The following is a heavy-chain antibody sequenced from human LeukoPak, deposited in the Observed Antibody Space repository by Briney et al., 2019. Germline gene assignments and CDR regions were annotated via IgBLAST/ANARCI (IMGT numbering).Heavy chain of an antibody. CDR1: GFTISSAA. J-gene: IGHJ4*02. CDR2: INNNDGDT. Sequence: GGTLRLTCAASGFTISSAAKSWGRQGQGKGKEWVSAINNNDGDTYYADPVQGRFTISRENCKNKLCLQMKSLMTGATAVYYCAYQLGYCSDGSCYFPYFGQGTLVTASS. CDR3: AYQLGYCSDGSCYFPY. D-gene: IGHD2-15*01. V-gene: IGHV3-23*01.